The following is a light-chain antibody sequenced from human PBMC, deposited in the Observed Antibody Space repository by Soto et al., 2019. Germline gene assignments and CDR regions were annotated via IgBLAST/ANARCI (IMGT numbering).Light chain of an antibody. Sequence: EIVMTQSPATLSVSAGESATLSCRASQSVGTNSAWYQQKPGQAPRPVIYGVSTRAAGIPARFSGSGSGKEFTLAISSLQSEDFAVYYCQQHYGWPLTFGGGTKVEI. J-gene: IGKJ4*01. CDR2: GVS. CDR1: QSVGTN. V-gene: IGKV3-15*01. CDR3: QQHYGWPLT.